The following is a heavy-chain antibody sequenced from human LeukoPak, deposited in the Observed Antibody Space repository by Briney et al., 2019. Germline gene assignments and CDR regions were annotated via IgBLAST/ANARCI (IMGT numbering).Heavy chain of an antibody. CDR3: AKGRNPSGYYYGMDV. D-gene: IGHD2-15*01. V-gene: IGHV3-23*01. Sequence: GGSLRLSGAASGFTFSSYAMHWVRQAPGKGLEWVASVTGSGGSTYYADSVKGRFTMSSDNSKNTLYLQMNNLRVEDTAVYYCAKGRNPSGYYYGMDVWGQGTTVTVSS. CDR1: GFTFSSYA. CDR2: VTGSGGST. J-gene: IGHJ6*02.